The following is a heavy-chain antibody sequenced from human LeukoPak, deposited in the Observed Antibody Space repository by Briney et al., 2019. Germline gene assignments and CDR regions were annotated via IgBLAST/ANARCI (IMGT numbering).Heavy chain of an antibody. CDR2: IYHSGTT. Sequence: SETLSLTCAVSGVAISRGGYAWNWIRQPPGKGLEWIAYIYHSGTTYYNPSLKSRATISVDTSKYQFSLKLSSVTAADTAVYYCARGRSGYWGQGTLVTVSS. J-gene: IGHJ4*02. V-gene: IGHV4-30-4*07. D-gene: IGHD1-14*01. CDR3: ARGRSGY. CDR1: GVAISRGGYA.